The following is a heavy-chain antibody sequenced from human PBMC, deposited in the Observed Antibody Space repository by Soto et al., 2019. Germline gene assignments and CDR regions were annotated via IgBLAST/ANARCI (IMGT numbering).Heavy chain of an antibody. CDR2: IYWDDDK. D-gene: IGHD5-12*01. CDR1: GFSLSTSGVG. Sequence: QITLKESGPTLVKPTQTLTLTCTFSGFSLSTSGVGVGWIRQPPGKALEWLALIYWDDDKRYSPSLKSRLTITQDTSKTQLVLTMTHMDPVDTATYDCAHRRDIVATLTSFDYWGQGTLVTVSS. V-gene: IGHV2-5*02. J-gene: IGHJ4*02. CDR3: AHRRDIVATLTSFDY.